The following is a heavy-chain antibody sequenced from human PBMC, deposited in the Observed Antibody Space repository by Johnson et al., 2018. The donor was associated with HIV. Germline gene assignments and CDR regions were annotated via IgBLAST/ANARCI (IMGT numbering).Heavy chain of an antibody. Sequence: VQLVESGGGVVRPGGSLRLSCAASGFTFSDYYMSWIRQAPGKGLEWVAVIWYDGSNKYYADSVKGRFTISRDNFKNTLYLQMNSLRAEDTAVDYCVKELYCIDGLCRTDFCDIWGQGTMVTASS. CDR2: IWYDGSNK. CDR3: VKELYCIDGLCRTDFCDI. D-gene: IGHD2-8*01. CDR1: GFTFSDYY. V-gene: IGHV3-33*03. J-gene: IGHJ3*02.